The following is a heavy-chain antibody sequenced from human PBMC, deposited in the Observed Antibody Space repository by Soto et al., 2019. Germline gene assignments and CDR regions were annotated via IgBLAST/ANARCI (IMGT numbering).Heavy chain of an antibody. CDR1: GFSLSTSGVG. CDR2: IYWDDDK. Sequence: ASGPTLVNPTQTLTLTCTFSGFSLSTSGVGVGWIRQPPGKALEWLALIYWDDDKRYSPSLKSRLTITKDTSKNQVILTMTNMDPVDTATYYCAHGPVVYCSGGSCYEGTLREKNWFDPWGQGTLVTVSS. J-gene: IGHJ5*02. CDR3: AHGPVVYCSGGSCYEGTLREKNWFDP. V-gene: IGHV2-5*02. D-gene: IGHD2-15*01.